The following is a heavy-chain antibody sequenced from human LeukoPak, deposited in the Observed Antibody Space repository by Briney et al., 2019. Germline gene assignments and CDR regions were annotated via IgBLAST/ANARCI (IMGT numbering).Heavy chain of an antibody. Sequence: PSETLSLTCTVSGGSISSGGYYWSWIRQHPEKGLEWIGYIYYSGSTYYNPSLKSRVTISVDTSKNQFSLKLSSVTAADTAVYYCARGYDSSGYYREMYYFDYWGQGTLVTVSS. V-gene: IGHV4-31*03. CDR3: ARGYDSSGYYREMYYFDY. CDR1: GGSISSGGYY. J-gene: IGHJ4*02. D-gene: IGHD3-22*01. CDR2: IYYSGST.